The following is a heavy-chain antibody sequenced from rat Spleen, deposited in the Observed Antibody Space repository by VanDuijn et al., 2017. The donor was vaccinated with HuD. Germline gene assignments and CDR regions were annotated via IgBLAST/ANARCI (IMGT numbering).Heavy chain of an antibody. Sequence: QVQLKESGPGLVQPSQTLSLTCTVSGFSLNNYGVIWVRQPPGKGLEWMGGIWGDGSTDYNSVLKSRLSISRDTSKSQVFLKMNSLQTEDTATYYCARDGWLLHFDFWGQGVMVTVSS. CDR2: IWGDGST. CDR1: GFSLNNYG. V-gene: IGHV2-13*01. D-gene: IGHD1-12*03. CDR3: ARDGWLLHFDF. J-gene: IGHJ2*01.